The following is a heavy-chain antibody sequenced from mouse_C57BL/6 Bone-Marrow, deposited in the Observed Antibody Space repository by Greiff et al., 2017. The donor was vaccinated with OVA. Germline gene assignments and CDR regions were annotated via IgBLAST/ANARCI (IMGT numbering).Heavy chain of an antibody. V-gene: IGHV5-17*01. Sequence: EVQLVESGGGLVKPGGSLKLSCAASGFTFSDYGMHWVRQAPEKGLEWVAYISSGSSTIYYADTVKGRFTISRDNAKNTLFLQMTSLRSEDTAMYYCARRHYDYDRYYYAMDYWGQGTSVTVSS. D-gene: IGHD2-4*01. CDR3: ARRHYDYDRYYYAMDY. CDR1: GFTFSDYG. CDR2: ISSGSSTI. J-gene: IGHJ4*01.